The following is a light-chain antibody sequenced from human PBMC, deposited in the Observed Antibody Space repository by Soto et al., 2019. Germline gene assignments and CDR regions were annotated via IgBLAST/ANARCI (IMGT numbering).Light chain of an antibody. V-gene: IGLV2-23*01. CDR3: CSYAGSSTYVV. CDR1: SSDVGSYNL. Sequence: QSALTQPASVSGSPGQSITISCTGTSSDVGSYNLVSWYQHHPGKAPKLMIYEGSKRPSGVSHRFSGSKSGNTASLTISGLQAEDEAAYYCCSYAGSSTYVVFGGGTKLTVL. J-gene: IGLJ2*01. CDR2: EGS.